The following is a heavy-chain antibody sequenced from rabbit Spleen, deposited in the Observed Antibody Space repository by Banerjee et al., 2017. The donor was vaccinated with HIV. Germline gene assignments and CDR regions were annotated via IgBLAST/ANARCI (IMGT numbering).Heavy chain of an antibody. V-gene: IGHV1S47*01. CDR3: ARDGAGGSYFAL. CDR1: GFSFSSDCD. Sequence: QEQLMESGGGLVQPGGSLTLTCTASGFSFSSDCDMCWVRQAPGKGLEWIGYINPVFGITYYANWVNGRFSISRENAQNTVFLQMTSLTAADTATYFCARDGAGGSYFALWGPGTLVTVS. D-gene: IGHD8-1*01. J-gene: IGHJ4*01. CDR2: INPVFGIT.